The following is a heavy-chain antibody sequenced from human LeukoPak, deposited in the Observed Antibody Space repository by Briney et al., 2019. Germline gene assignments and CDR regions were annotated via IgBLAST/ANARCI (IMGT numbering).Heavy chain of an antibody. CDR1: GGSISSYTYY. J-gene: IGHJ5*02. V-gene: IGHV4-39*01. Sequence: PSETLSLTCAVSGGSISSYTYYWGWIRQPPGKGLEWIGSVHYSGTTYYNPSLKSRVTISVDTSKNQFSLKLSSVTAADTAVYYCARHPLTTFGGPRNWFDPWGQGTLVIVSS. CDR2: VHYSGTT. D-gene: IGHD4-11*01. CDR3: ARHPLTTFGGPRNWFDP.